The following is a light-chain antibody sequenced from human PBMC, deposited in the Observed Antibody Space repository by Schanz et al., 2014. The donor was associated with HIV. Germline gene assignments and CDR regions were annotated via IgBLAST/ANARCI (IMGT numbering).Light chain of an antibody. J-gene: IGKJ1*01. CDR2: GAS. CDR3: QQYNNWPWT. CDR1: QSVGSD. Sequence: ELVMTQSPATLSVSPGERATLSCRASQSVGSDLAWYQHKPGQPPRLLIYGASTRATGIPARFSGSGSGTEFTLTISSLQSEDFAVYYCQQYNNWPWTFGQGTKVEIK. V-gene: IGKV3-15*01.